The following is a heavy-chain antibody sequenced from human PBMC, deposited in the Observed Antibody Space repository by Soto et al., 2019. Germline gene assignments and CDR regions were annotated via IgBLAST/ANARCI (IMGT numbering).Heavy chain of an antibody. V-gene: IGHV4-61*08. CDR1: GGSISSGGYY. J-gene: IGHJ4*02. CDR2: IYYSGST. D-gene: IGHD1-26*01. CDR3: ARDKTMGSSTGFDH. Sequence: SETLSLTCTVSGGSISSGGYYWSWIRQHPGKGLEWIGYIYYSGSTNYNPSLKSRVTISVDTSKNQFSLKLSSVTAADTAAYYCARDKTMGSSTGFDHWGQGTLVTVSS.